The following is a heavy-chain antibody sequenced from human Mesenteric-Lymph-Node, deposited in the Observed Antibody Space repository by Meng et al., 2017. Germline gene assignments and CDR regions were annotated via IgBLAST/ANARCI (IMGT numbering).Heavy chain of an antibody. V-gene: IGHV3-30*04. Sequence: GGSLRLSCAASGFTLSSYAMHWVRQAPGKGLEWVAVISYDGSNKYYADSVKGRFTISRDNSKNTLYLQMNSLRAEDTAVYYCARGYSSSWGYYYGMDVGGQGTTVTVSS. CDR3: ARGYSSSWGYYYGMDV. D-gene: IGHD6-13*01. CDR2: ISYDGSNK. CDR1: GFTLSSYA. J-gene: IGHJ6*02.